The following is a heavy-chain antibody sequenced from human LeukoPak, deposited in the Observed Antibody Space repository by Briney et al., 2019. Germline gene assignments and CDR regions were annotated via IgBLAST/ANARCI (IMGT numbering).Heavy chain of an antibody. Sequence: PSETLSLTCAVSGYSISSSSWWGWIRQPPGKGLEWIAYIYHSGTTYYNPSLQSRVTMSADTSKNQFSLKLSSVTAADTAVYYCASQALSRHRAIDFWGQGTMVTVSS. CDR1: GYSISSSSW. V-gene: IGHV4-28*01. D-gene: IGHD2/OR15-2a*01. CDR2: IYHSGTT. J-gene: IGHJ3*01. CDR3: ASQALSRHRAIDF.